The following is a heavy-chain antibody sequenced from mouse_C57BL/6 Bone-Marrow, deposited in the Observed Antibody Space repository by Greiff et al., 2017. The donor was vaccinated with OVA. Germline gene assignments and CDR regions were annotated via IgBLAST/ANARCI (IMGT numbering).Heavy chain of an antibody. D-gene: IGHD2-5*01. Sequence: QVQLQQSGAELVRPGASVTLSCKASGYTFTDYEMHWVKQTPVHGLEWIGAIVPETGGTAYNQKFQGKALLPADKYSSTAYMERRSLTAEDSAVYYCTRGYSNYYAMDYWGQGTSVTVSS. J-gene: IGHJ4*01. CDR3: TRGYSNYYAMDY. CDR2: IVPETGGT. V-gene: IGHV1-15*01. CDR1: GYTFTDYE.